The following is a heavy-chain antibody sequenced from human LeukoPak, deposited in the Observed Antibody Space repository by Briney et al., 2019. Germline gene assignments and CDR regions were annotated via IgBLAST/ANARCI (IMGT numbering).Heavy chain of an antibody. D-gene: IGHD4-17*01. CDR1: GGSISSTSYY. CDR2: ISYSGTT. V-gene: IGHV4-39*07. Sequence: SETLSLTCTVSGGSISSTSYYWGWIRQPPGKGLEWIGSISYSGTTYYNPSLKSRVTISVDTSKNQFSLKLSSVTAGDTAVYYCARAYGDYSYYYYYYMDVWGKGTTVTVSS. J-gene: IGHJ6*03. CDR3: ARAYGDYSYYYYYYMDV.